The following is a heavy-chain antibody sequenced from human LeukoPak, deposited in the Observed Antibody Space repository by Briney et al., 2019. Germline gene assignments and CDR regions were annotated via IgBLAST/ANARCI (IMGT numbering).Heavy chain of an antibody. Sequence: PGGSLRLSCAASGFTFSSYAMSWVRQAPGKGLEWVSAISGSGGSTYYADSVKGRFTISSDNSKNTLYLQMNSLRAEDTAVYYCYSTMAPRYGMDVWGQGTTVTVSS. CDR1: GFTFSSYA. CDR3: YSTMAPRYGMDV. V-gene: IGHV3-23*01. J-gene: IGHJ6*02. D-gene: IGHD4/OR15-4a*01. CDR2: ISGSGGST.